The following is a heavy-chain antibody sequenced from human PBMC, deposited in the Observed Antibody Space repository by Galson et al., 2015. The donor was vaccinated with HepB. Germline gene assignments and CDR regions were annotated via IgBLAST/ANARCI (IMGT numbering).Heavy chain of an antibody. CDR3: ARVVLSGSYWYFDF. CDR2: ISTTGTNI. Sequence: SLRLSCAASGFTFSSFTMNWVRQAPGKKLEWVSYISTTGTNIFYVDSVKGRFAVSRGNAKNSLYLQMNSLRAEDTAIYYCARVVLSGSYWYFDFWGQGTLVTVSS. CDR1: GFTFSSFT. D-gene: IGHD1-26*01. J-gene: IGHJ4*02. V-gene: IGHV3-48*01.